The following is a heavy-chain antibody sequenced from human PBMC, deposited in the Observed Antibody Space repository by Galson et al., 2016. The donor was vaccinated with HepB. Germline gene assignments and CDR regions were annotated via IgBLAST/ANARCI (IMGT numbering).Heavy chain of an antibody. CDR1: GFHFGVYG. CDR3: ARDLSVGKYFDN. Sequence: LRLSCAASGFHFGVYGMHWVRQAPGKGLEWVAVLGHDGNYKYEADSVKGRFTTSRDNSQNTLYLQMDSLRAEDTAVYYCARDLSVGKYFDNWGKGTLVTVSS. D-gene: IGHD1-26*01. V-gene: IGHV3-33*01. CDR2: LGHDGNYK. J-gene: IGHJ4*02.